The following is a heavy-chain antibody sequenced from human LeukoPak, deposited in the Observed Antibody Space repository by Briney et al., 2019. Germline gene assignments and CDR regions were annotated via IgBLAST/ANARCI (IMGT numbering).Heavy chain of an antibody. CDR2: IYHSGST. CDR1: GYSISSGYY. J-gene: IGHJ5*02. V-gene: IGHV4-38-2*01. D-gene: IGHD5-18*01. Sequence: PSETLSLTCAVSGYSISSGYYWGWIRQPPGKGLEWIGSIYHSGSTYYNPSLKSRVTISVDTSKNQFSLKLSSVTAADTAVYGCGRGVDTAMAYLCFEPRGQRTLVTVSS. CDR3: GRGVDTAMAYLCFEP.